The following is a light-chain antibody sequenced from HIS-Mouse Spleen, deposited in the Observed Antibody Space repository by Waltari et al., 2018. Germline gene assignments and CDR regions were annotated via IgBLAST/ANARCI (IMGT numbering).Light chain of an antibody. Sequence: EIVLTQSPGTLSLSPGESATLLCRASQSVSSSYLAWYQQKPGQAPRLLIYGASSRATGIPDRFSGSGSGTDFTLTISRLEPEDFAVYYCQQYGSSPPYTFGQGTKLEIK. CDR3: QQYGSSPPYT. V-gene: IGKV3-20*01. CDR2: GAS. CDR1: QSVSSSY. J-gene: IGKJ2*01.